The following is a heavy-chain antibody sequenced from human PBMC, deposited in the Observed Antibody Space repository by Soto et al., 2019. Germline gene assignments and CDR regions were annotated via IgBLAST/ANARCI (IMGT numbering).Heavy chain of an antibody. CDR1: GFTFSNYW. CDR3: ARGRDQPPVGLYFDS. CDR2: IKQDGSEK. D-gene: IGHD1-26*01. V-gene: IGHV3-7*01. J-gene: IGHJ4*02. Sequence: EVQLVESGGGLVQPGGSLRLSCAASGFTFSNYWMSWVRQAPGKGPEWVANIKQDGSEKNYVDSVEGRFTISRDNAKNSLYLQMNSLRAEDTAVYYCARGRDQPPVGLYFDSWGEGTRVTVSS.